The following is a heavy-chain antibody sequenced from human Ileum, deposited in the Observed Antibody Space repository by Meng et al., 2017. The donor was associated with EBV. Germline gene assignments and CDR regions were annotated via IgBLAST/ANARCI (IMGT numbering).Heavy chain of an antibody. CDR2: IYHSGST. D-gene: IGHD6-19*01. Sequence: VPLRESGPGVVKPSGTLSLPCAVSGGSISSSNWWSWVRQPPGKGLEWIGEIYHSGSTNYNPSLKSRVTMSVDKSKNQFSLNLSSVTAADTAVYYCARVGQWLPIDYWGQGTLVTVSS. J-gene: IGHJ4*02. CDR3: ARVGQWLPIDY. CDR1: GGSISSSNW. V-gene: IGHV4-4*02.